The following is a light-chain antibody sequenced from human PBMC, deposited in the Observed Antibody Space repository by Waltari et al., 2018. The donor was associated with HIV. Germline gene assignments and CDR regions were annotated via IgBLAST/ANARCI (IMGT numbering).Light chain of an antibody. J-gene: IGLJ3*02. CDR1: SSDVGSYNL. CDR3: CSYAGTSILV. CDR2: EVT. Sequence: QSALTQPASVSGSPGQSITLSCTGTSSDVGSYNLVSWYQQHPGKAPKLMIYEVTKRPSGVSNRFSGSKSGNTASLTISGLQAEDEGDYHCCSYAGTSILVFGGGTKLTVL. V-gene: IGLV2-23*02.